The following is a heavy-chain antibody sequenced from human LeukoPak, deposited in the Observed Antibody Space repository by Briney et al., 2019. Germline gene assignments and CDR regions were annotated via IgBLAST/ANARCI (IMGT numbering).Heavy chain of an antibody. Sequence: GGSLRLPCAAPGFTFSSYAMHWVRQAPGKGLEWVANIKQDGSESYYVDSVKGRFTISRDNAKNSLYLQMNSLRAEDTAVYYCARLQYSFLYGSGSYGVDYWGQGTLVTVSS. CDR2: IKQDGSES. J-gene: IGHJ4*02. CDR1: GFTFSSYA. D-gene: IGHD3-10*01. CDR3: ARLQYSFLYGSGSYGVDY. V-gene: IGHV3-7*01.